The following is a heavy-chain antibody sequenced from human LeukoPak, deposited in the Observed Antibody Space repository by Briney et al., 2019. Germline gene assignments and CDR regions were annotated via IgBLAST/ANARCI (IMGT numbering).Heavy chain of an antibody. Sequence: ASVKVSCKVSGYTLTELSMHWVRQAPGKGLEWMGGFDPEDGETIYAQKFQGRVTMTEDTSTGTAYMELSSPRSEDAAVYYCATAPGPYYDFWSGLNYYYYMDVWGKGTTVTVSS. V-gene: IGHV1-24*01. CDR1: GYTLTELS. J-gene: IGHJ6*03. D-gene: IGHD3-3*01. CDR3: ATAPGPYYDFWSGLNYYYYMDV. CDR2: FDPEDGET.